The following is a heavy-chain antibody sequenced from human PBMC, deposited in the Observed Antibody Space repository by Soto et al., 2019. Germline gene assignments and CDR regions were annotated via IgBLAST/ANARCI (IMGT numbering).Heavy chain of an antibody. Sequence: PGGSLRLSCAASGFIFSSCWMSRVRQAPGRGLEWVASVKHDGGERYYVDSVKGRFTISRDNAKNSVYLQMNSLRAEDTAVYYCARRRGDCWGQGTLVTVSS. V-gene: IGHV3-7*05. CDR1: GFIFSSCW. J-gene: IGHJ4*02. CDR2: VKHDGGER. CDR3: ARRRGDC.